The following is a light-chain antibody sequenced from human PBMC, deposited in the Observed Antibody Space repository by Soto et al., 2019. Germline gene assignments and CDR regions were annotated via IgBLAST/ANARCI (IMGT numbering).Light chain of an antibody. J-gene: IGLJ1*01. CDR2: DVT. CDR1: ANDVGGHNY. V-gene: IGLV2-11*01. Sequence: QSALTQPRSVSGSPGQSATISCTGTANDVGGHNYVSWYQQHPGEAPKLLIYDVTERPSGVPDRFSGSKSGNTASLTISGLQNEDEDDYYCYSYAGSYTFVFGTGTRSPS. CDR3: YSYAGSYTFV.